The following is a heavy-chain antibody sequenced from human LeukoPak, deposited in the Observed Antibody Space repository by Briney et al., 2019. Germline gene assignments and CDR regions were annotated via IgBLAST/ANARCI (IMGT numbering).Heavy chain of an antibody. CDR3: ARDPLYSSYFDP. Sequence: GGSLRLSCAASGFTFSDYYMSWIRQAPGKGLEWISYISSSGTTIYYADSVKGRFTISRDNAKNSLYLQMNSLRAEDTAVYYCARDPLYSSYFDPWGQGTLVTVSS. J-gene: IGHJ5*02. V-gene: IGHV3-11*04. CDR1: GFTFSDYY. D-gene: IGHD6-6*01. CDR2: ISSSGTTI.